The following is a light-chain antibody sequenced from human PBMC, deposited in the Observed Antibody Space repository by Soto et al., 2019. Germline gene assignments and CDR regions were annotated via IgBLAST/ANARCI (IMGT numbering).Light chain of an antibody. CDR3: SSYTSSSPAIA. CDR1: SSDVGGYNY. Sequence: QSVLTQPASVSGSPGQSITISCTGTSSDVGGYNYVSWYQQHPGKAPKLMIYDVSNRPSGVSTRFSGSTSGNTASLPISGLQAEEEADYYYSSYTSSSPAIAFGTGTKVTDL. V-gene: IGLV2-14*01. CDR2: DVS. J-gene: IGLJ1*01.